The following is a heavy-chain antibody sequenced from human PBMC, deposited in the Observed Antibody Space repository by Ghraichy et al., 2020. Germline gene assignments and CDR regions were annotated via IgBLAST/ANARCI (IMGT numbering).Heavy chain of an antibody. CDR2: LVIGTGDT. J-gene: IGHJ4*02. V-gene: IGHV1-58*01. Sequence: SVKVSGRASGVSFSSSAYQWVPHARGQRLEWVGWLVIGTGDTKLAEYLRERVTITSDVSTGTVYMDLRSLTSEDTAVYYCAAELYNDGCCHFDYWGQGTLITVAS. D-gene: IGHD3-10*01. CDR1: GVSFSSSA. CDR3: AAELYNDGCCHFDY.